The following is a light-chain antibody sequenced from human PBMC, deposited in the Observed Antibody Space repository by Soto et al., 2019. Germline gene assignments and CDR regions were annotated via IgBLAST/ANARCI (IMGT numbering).Light chain of an antibody. CDR2: EVS. V-gene: IGLV2-8*01. CDR1: SSDVGGYNY. Sequence: QSALTQPPSASGSLGPSVTISCTGTSSDVGGYNYVSWYQQHPGKAPKLMIYEVSKRPSGVPDRFSGSKSGNTASLTVSGLQAEDEADYYCSSYAGSHVVFGGGTKVTVL. J-gene: IGLJ2*01. CDR3: SSYAGSHVV.